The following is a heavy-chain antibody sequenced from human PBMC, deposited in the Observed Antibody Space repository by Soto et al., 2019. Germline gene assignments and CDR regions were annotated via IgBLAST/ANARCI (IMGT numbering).Heavy chain of an antibody. CDR1: GGSIGSGGYY. CDR3: AREDHDSSGYYFQH. Sequence: QVQLQESGPGLVKPSQTLSLTCTVSGGSIGSGGYYWSWIRQHPGKGLEWIGYIYYSGSTYYNPSLKSRVTISVDTSKNQFSLKLSSVTAADTAVYYCAREDHDSSGYYFQHWGQGTLVTVSS. J-gene: IGHJ1*01. CDR2: IYYSGST. V-gene: IGHV4-31*03. D-gene: IGHD3-22*01.